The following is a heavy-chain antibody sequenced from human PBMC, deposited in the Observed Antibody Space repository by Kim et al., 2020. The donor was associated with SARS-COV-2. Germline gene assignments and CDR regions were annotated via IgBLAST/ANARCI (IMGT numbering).Heavy chain of an antibody. CDR3: ARDRDASGSSYDP. D-gene: IGHD3-10*01. V-gene: IGHV3-30*01. Sequence: ADSGKGRFTISRDNSKSSLYLQMNSLRPEDTAVYYCARDRDASGSSYDPWGHGTLVTVSS. J-gene: IGHJ5*02.